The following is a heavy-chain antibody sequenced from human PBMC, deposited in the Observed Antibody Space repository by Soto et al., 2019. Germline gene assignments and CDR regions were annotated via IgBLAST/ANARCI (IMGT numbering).Heavy chain of an antibody. J-gene: IGHJ4*02. V-gene: IGHV1-69*02. CDR2: IIPILGIA. Sequence: ASVKVSCKASGGTFSSYTISWVRQAPGQGLEWMGRIIPILGIANYAQKFQGRVTITADKSTSTAYMELSSLRAEDTAVYYCAKSPGMYYYDSSGYYHYDYWGQGTLVTVSS. D-gene: IGHD3-22*01. CDR3: AKSPGMYYYDSSGYYHYDY. CDR1: GGTFSSYT.